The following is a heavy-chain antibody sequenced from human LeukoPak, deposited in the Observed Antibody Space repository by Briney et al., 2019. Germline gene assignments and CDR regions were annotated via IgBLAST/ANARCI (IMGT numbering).Heavy chain of an antibody. J-gene: IGHJ4*02. CDR1: GFTFTSSA. D-gene: IGHD3-22*01. CDR3: AAGPYYYDSSGDPGEFDY. V-gene: IGHV1-58*01. Sequence: ASVKVSCKASGFTFTSSAVQWVRQARGQRLEWIGWIVVGSGNTNYAQKFQERVTITRDMSTSTAYMELSSLRSEDTAVYYCAAGPYYYDSSGDPGEFDYWGQGTLVTVSS. CDR2: IVVGSGNT.